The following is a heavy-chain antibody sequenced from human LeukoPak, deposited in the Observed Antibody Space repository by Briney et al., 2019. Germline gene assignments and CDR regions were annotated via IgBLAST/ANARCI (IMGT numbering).Heavy chain of an antibody. D-gene: IGHD2-2*01. CDR3: ARERCSSTSCRQGYGGSIAARQPFDY. CDR2: IIPIFGTA. V-gene: IGHV1-69*13. J-gene: IGHJ4*02. Sequence: GASVKVSCKASDYTFTSYGISWVRQAPGQGLEWMGGIIPIFGTANYAQKFQGRVTITADESTSTAYMELSSLRSEDTAVYYCARERCSSTSCRQGYGGSIAARQPFDYWGQGTLVTVSS. CDR1: DYTFTSYG.